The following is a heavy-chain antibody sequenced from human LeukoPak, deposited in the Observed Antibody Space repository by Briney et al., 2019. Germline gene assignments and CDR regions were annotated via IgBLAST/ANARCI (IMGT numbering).Heavy chain of an antibody. CDR2: ISYDRSNK. CDR1: GFTFSSYA. J-gene: IGHJ5*02. Sequence: GGSLRLSCAASGFTFSSYAMHWVRQAPGKGLEWVAVISYDRSNKYYADSVKGRFTISRDNSKNTLYLQMNSLRAEDTAVYYCARLDYGDSLGNWFDPWGQGTLVTVSS. V-gene: IGHV3-30*04. D-gene: IGHD4-17*01. CDR3: ARLDYGDSLGNWFDP.